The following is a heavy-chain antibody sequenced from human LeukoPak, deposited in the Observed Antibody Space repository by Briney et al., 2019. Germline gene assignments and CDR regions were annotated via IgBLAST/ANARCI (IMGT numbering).Heavy chain of an antibody. CDR3: VREIIRLGQDDYFDY. J-gene: IGHJ4*02. V-gene: IGHV3-9*01. Sequence: GGSLRLSCTASGFRFDEHAMHWVRQAPGKGLEWVSVISWNTGHIDYADSVKGRFTISRDNAKNSLSLQMNSLRAEDTAVYYCVREIIRLGQDDYFDYWGQGTLVTVSS. CDR2: ISWNTGHI. D-gene: IGHD3-3*02. CDR1: GFRFDEHA.